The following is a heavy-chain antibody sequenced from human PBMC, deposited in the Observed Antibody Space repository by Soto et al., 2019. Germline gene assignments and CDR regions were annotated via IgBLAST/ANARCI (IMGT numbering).Heavy chain of an antibody. CDR3: ARDDLDTADMALQT. D-gene: IGHD1-1*01. CDR2: IYHNGDT. Sequence: PSETLSLTCIISGGSIGTYHWSWIRQPPGKGLEWIGYIYHNGDTISNPSLKSRVAMSVDMSKNQISLRLTSVTAADTAVYYCARDDLDTADMALQTWGQGALVTVSS. V-gene: IGHV4-59*01. J-gene: IGHJ4*01. CDR1: GGSIGTYH.